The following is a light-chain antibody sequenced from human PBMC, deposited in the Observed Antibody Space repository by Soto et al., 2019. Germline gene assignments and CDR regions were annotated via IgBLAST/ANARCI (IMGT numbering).Light chain of an antibody. CDR1: QSVNSGY. CDR3: QQYGSSPRT. J-gene: IGKJ1*01. CDR2: DTS. V-gene: IGKV3-20*01. Sequence: EIVLTQSPGTLSLSPGERATLSCRASQSVNSGYLAWYQHTPGQAPRLLIYDTSTRATGIPDRFSGSGSGTDFTLTISRLEPEDFAVYYCQQYGSSPRTFGQGPKVEIK.